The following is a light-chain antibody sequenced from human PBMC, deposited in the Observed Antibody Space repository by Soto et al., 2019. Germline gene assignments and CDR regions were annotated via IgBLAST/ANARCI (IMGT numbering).Light chain of an antibody. CDR3: TSFTSSSTWV. CDR1: SSDVGGYNY. CDR2: EVS. J-gene: IGLJ3*02. Sequence: QSALTQPASVSGSPGQSITISCTGTSSDVGGYNYVSWFRQHPGKAPKLKIYEVSNRPSGVSNRFSGSKSGYTASLTISELQAEDEDDYYCTSFTSSSTWVFGGGTQVTIL. V-gene: IGLV2-14*03.